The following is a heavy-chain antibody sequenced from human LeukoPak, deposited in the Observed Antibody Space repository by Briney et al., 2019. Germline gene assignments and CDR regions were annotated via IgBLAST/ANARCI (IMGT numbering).Heavy chain of an antibody. CDR2: IRQDGSEK. D-gene: IGHD5-24*01. J-gene: IGHJ4*02. V-gene: IGHV3-7*03. Sequence: GGSLRLSCAASGFTFSSYWMNWVRQAPGKGLQWVANIRQDGSEKYYVDSVKGRFTISRDNAKNSLYLQMNSLTAEDTAVYYCGISVEMATIGEHWGQGILVTVS. CDR1: GFTFSSYW. CDR3: GISVEMATIGEH.